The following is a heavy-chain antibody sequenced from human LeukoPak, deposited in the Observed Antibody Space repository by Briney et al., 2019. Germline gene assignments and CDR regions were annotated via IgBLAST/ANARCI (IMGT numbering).Heavy chain of an antibody. V-gene: IGHV4-34*01. J-gene: IGHJ4*02. CDR3: ARAYSSGWYYQD. Sequence: SETLSLTCAVYGGSFSGYYWSWIRQPPGKGLEWIGEINHSGSTNYNPYLKSRVTISVDTSKNQFSLKLSSVTAADTAVYYCARAYSSGWYYQDWGQGTLVTVSS. D-gene: IGHD6-19*01. CDR1: GGSFSGYY. CDR2: INHSGST.